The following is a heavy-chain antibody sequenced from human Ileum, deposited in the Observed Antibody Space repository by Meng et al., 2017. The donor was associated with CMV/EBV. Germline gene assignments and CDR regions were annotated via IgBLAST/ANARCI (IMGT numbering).Heavy chain of an antibody. CDR2: TSTNTGDT. CDR1: GYTFTSYY. V-gene: IGHV1-2*02. Sequence: SCKASGYTFTSYYMHWVRQAPGQGFEWMGWTSTNTGDTGYAQKFQGRVTMTRDTSISTAYMELSSLTPDDTAVYYCTRGSGDRALDPWGQGTLVTVSS. CDR3: TRGSGDRALDP. D-gene: IGHD4-17*01. J-gene: IGHJ5*02.